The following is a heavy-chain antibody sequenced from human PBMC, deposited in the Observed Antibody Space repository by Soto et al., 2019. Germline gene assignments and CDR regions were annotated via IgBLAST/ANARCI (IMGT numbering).Heavy chain of an antibody. CDR3: TSDTFGARDS. CDR1: GFAFSSEW. V-gene: IGHV3-74*01. D-gene: IGHD2-15*01. Sequence: GGSLRLSCAASGFAFSSEWMHWVRQAPGKGLVWVSRIDPYDTGITYADSVKGRFTISRDNAKNTLYLQMNSLRAEDTAVYYCTSDTFGARDSWGQGTMVTVYS. J-gene: IGHJ4*02. CDR2: IDPYDTGI.